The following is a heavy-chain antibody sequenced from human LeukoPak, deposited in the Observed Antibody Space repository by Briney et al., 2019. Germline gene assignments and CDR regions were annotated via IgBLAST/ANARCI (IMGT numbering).Heavy chain of an antibody. J-gene: IGHJ6*02. CDR3: ARDQAGIVVVPAMDV. Sequence: GGSPRLSCAASGFTFSTYWMCWVRQAPGKGLEWVANIKQDGSEKYYVDSVKGRSTISRDNAKNSLYLQMNSLRAEDTAVYYCARDQAGIVVVPAMDVWGQGTTVTVSS. D-gene: IGHD2-2*01. V-gene: IGHV3-7*01. CDR2: IKQDGSEK. CDR1: GFTFSTYW.